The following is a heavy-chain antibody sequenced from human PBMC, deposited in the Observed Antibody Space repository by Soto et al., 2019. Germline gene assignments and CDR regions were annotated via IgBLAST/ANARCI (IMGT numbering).Heavy chain of an antibody. Sequence: RGSLRLSCAASGFTFSTYNMNWVRQAPGKGLEWVSSISSSSSYIYYADSVKGRFTISRDNAKNSLYLQMNSLRAEDTAVYYCARDYDFWSGRGGMDVWGQGTTVTVSS. CDR3: ARDYDFWSGRGGMDV. CDR2: ISSSSSYI. CDR1: GFTFSTYN. V-gene: IGHV3-21*01. D-gene: IGHD3-3*01. J-gene: IGHJ6*02.